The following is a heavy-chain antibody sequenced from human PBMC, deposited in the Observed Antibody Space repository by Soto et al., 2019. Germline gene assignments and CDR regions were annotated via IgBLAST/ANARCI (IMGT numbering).Heavy chain of an antibody. CDR2: IIPILGIA. Sequence: QVQLVQSGAEVKKPGSSVKVSCKASGGTFGSYTISWVRQAPGQGLEWMGRIIPILGIANYAQRFQGRVTITADKSTSTAYMELSSLRSEDTAVYYFARGPGSGVATLNYWGQGTMVTVPS. D-gene: IGHD6-25*01. V-gene: IGHV1-69*02. CDR1: GGTFGSYT. CDR3: ARGPGSGVATLNY. J-gene: IGHJ4*02.